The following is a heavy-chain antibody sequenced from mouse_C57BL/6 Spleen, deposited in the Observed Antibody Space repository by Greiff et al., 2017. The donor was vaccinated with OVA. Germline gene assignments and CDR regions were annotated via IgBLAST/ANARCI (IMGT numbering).Heavy chain of an antibody. J-gene: IGHJ4*01. Sequence: QVQLKQPGAELVKPGASVKLSCKASGYTFTSYWMHWVKQRPGRGLEWIGRIDPNSGGTKYNEKFKSKATLTVDKPSSTAYMQLSSLTSEDSAVYYGASGDLTTEYAMDYWGQGTSVTVSS. V-gene: IGHV1-72*01. CDR3: ASGDLTTEYAMDY. CDR1: GYTFTSYW. CDR2: IDPNSGGT. D-gene: IGHD1-1*01.